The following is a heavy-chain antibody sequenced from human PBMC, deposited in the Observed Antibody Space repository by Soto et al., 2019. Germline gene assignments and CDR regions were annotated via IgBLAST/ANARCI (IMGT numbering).Heavy chain of an antibody. Sequence: PSETLSLTCAVSGGSIRSVVYYWSWLRQLPGKGLEWLGYISYRGSTFSNPSLKSRVSISLDTDQDSFSLKLASVSAADTAVYYCARMEAHANLHEYFEYWGQGTLVTVSS. V-gene: IGHV4-31*11. CDR3: ARMEAHANLHEYFEY. CDR1: GGSIRSVVYY. J-gene: IGHJ4*01. CDR2: ISYRGST. D-gene: IGHD3-3*01.